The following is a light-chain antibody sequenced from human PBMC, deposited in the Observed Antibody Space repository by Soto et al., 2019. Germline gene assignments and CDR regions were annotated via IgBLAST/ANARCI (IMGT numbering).Light chain of an antibody. CDR1: QSVSSY. Sequence: EIVLTQSPATLSLSPGERATLSCRASQSVSSYLAWYQQKPGQAPRLLIYDASNRATRIPATFSGSGSGTVFTLTIRVLELEDFAVYYCQQRSTWPPVYTFGQRNKREIK. J-gene: IGKJ2*01. V-gene: IGKV3-11*01. CDR3: QQRSTWPPVYT. CDR2: DAS.